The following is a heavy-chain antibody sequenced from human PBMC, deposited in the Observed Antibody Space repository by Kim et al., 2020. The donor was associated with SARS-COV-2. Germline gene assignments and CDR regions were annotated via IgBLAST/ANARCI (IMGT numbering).Heavy chain of an antibody. V-gene: IGHV3-30*18. CDR1: GFTFSSYG. CDR3: AKEERFGEGYLGY. J-gene: IGHJ4*02. Sequence: GGSLRLSCAASGFTFSSYGMNWVRQAPGKGLEWVAVISYDGSNKYYADSVKGRFTISRDNSKNTLYLQMNSLRAEDTAVYYCAKEERFGEGYLGYWGQGTLVTVSS. CDR2: ISYDGSNK. D-gene: IGHD3-10*01.